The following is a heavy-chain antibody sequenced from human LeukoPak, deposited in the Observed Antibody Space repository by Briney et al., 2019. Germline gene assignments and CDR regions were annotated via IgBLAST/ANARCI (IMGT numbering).Heavy chain of an antibody. D-gene: IGHD1-1*01. CDR2: INPNSGGT. Sequence: GASVKVSCTASGYTFTGYYMHWVRQAPGQGLEWMGWINPNSGGTNYAQKLQGRVTMTTDTSTSTAYMELRSLRSDDTAVYYCAREGRGTNWNAKIYYYYMDVWGKGTTVTVSS. CDR3: AREGRGTNWNAKIYYYYMDV. V-gene: IGHV1-2*02. J-gene: IGHJ6*03. CDR1: GYTFTGYY.